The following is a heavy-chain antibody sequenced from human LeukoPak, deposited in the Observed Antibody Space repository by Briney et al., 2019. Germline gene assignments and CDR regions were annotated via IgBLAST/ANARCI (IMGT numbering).Heavy chain of an antibody. J-gene: IGHJ4*02. Sequence: ASVKVSCKASGGTFSSYAISWVRQAPGQGLEWMGGIIPIFGTANYAQKFQGRVTITADESTSAAYMELSSLRSEDTAVYYCARATRSGYVHEYWGQGTLVTVSS. CDR1: GGTFSSYA. CDR2: IIPIFGTA. V-gene: IGHV1-69*13. D-gene: IGHD5-12*01. CDR3: ARATRSGYVHEY.